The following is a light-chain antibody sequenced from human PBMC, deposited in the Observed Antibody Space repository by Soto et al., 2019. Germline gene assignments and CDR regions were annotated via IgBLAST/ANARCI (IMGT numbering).Light chain of an antibody. J-gene: IGLJ2*01. V-gene: IGLV1-40*01. CDR2: DNI. CDR3: QSYASSLSGSVV. Sequence: QSALTQPPSVSGAPGQRVTISCTGSSSNIGAGYDVHWYQQLPGTAPKLLIYDNINRPSGVPDRFSGSKSGTSASLAITGLQAEDEADYYCQSYASSLSGSVVFGGGTKLTVL. CDR1: SSNIGAGYD.